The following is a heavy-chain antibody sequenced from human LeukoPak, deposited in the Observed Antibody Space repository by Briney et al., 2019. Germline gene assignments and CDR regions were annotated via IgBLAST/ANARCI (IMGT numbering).Heavy chain of an antibody. D-gene: IGHD3-9*01. CDR1: GFIFRNYA. CDR3: AKWGDYDILTGYYVSDF. V-gene: IGHV3-23*01. Sequence: GGSLRLSCAASGFIFRNYAMSWVRQAPGKGLEWVSAITGSGDTTYYADSVKGRFTISRDNSKNTLYVEMSTLRAEDTAVYYCAKWGDYDILTGYYVSDFWGQGTLVTVSS. CDR2: ITGSGDTT. J-gene: IGHJ4*02.